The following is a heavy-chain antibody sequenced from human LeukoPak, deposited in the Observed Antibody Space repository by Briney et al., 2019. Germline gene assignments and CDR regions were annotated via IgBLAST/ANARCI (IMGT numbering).Heavy chain of an antibody. J-gene: IGHJ4*02. CDR1: GASISSSSYY. V-gene: IGHV4-39*07. Sequence: SETLSLTCTVSGASISSSSYYWGWIRQPPGKELEWIGSIYYSGSTYYNPSLKSRVTISVDTSKNQFSLKLSSVTAADTAVYYCARVCSSGWYGGSGYYFDYWGQGTLVTVSS. CDR2: IYYSGST. D-gene: IGHD6-19*01. CDR3: ARVCSSGWYGGSGYYFDY.